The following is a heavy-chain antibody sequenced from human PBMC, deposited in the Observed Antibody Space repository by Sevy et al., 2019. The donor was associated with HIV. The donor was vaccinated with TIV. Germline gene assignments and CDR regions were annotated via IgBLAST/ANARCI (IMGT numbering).Heavy chain of an antibody. Sequence: SETLSLTCTVSGGSISSYYWSWIRQPPGKGLEWIGYIYYSGSTNYNPSLKSRVTISVDTSKNQFSLKLSSVTAADTAGYYCARDLMTTGGGMDVWGKGTTVTVSS. D-gene: IGHD4-17*01. CDR2: IYYSGST. CDR3: ARDLMTTGGGMDV. J-gene: IGHJ6*03. CDR1: GGSISSYY. V-gene: IGHV4-59*01.